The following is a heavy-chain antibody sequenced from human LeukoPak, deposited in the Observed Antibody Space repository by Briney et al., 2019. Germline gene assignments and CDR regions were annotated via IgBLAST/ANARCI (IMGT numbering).Heavy chain of an antibody. CDR1: GGSISSGSYY. J-gene: IGHJ4*02. Sequence: SETLSLTCTVSGGSISSGSYYWGWIRQPPGKGLEWIGSLYYSGSTYYNPSLKSRVTISVDTSKNQFSLKLSSVTAADTAVYYCARHYSGSSGFDYWGQGTLVTVSS. V-gene: IGHV4-39*01. CDR2: LYYSGST. CDR3: ARHYSGSSGFDY. D-gene: IGHD1-26*01.